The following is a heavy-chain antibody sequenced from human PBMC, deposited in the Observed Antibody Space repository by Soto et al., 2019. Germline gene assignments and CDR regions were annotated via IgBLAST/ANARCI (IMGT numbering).Heavy chain of an antibody. J-gene: IGHJ1*01. CDR2: IWYDGSNK. CDR3: VLAAAGTFPQYFQH. V-gene: IGHV3-33*01. CDR1: GFSFSSYG. D-gene: IGHD6-13*01. Sequence: GPLSLSCAAAGFSFSSYGMAWVRQAPGKGLEVVAVIWYDGSNKYYAASVKGRFTISRDNFKTTLYPQMNSLRAEDTAVYDCVLAAAGTFPQYFQHWGRGTLVSV.